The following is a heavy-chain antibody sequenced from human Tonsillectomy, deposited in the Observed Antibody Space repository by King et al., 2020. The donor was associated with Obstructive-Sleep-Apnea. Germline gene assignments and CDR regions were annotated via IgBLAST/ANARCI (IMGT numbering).Heavy chain of an antibody. D-gene: IGHD2-15*01. V-gene: IGHV4-39*07. CDR3: ARVGGRYCSGGSCWFDP. CDR2: IYYSGST. J-gene: IGHJ5*02. Sequence: QLQESGPGLVKPSETLSLTCTVSGGSISSSSYYWGWIRQPPGKGLEWIGSIYYSGSTYYNTSLKSRVTISVDTSKNQFSLKLSSVTAADTAVYYCARVGGRYCSGGSCWFDPWGQGTLVTVSS. CDR1: GGSISSSSYY.